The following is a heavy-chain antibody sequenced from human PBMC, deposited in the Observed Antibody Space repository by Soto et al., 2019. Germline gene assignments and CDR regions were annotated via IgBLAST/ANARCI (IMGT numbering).Heavy chain of an antibody. Sequence: EVQLVESGGDLVQPGGSLRLSCTASGSFSSYWMHWVRQAPGKGLVWVSRINPDGNTAYADSVKGRFTVSRDNAKSTLYLQMNSLRDEDTAVYYCASSLGKIDSWGQGTLVTVSS. V-gene: IGHV3-74*01. CDR2: INPDGNT. CDR1: GSFSSYW. CDR3: ASSLGKIDS. J-gene: IGHJ4*02. D-gene: IGHD3-16*01.